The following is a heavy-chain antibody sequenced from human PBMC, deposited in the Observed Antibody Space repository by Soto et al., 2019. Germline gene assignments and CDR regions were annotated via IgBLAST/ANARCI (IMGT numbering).Heavy chain of an antibody. CDR3: ARESGGATATLDYYYFYMDV. Sequence: QVQLVQSGAEVKKPGASVTVSCKASGYTFSDYYLHWVRQAPGQGPEWMGRNNPNSGDAKFAQKFQGHVTMTRDTSVRTAFMELNWLKSDDTAVYYCARESGGATATLDYYYFYMDVWGKGTTVTVSS. CDR1: GYTFSDYY. CDR2: NNPNSGDA. J-gene: IGHJ6*03. V-gene: IGHV1-2*06. D-gene: IGHD5-12*01.